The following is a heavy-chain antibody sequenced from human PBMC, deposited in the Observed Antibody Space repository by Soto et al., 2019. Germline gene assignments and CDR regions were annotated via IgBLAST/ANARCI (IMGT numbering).Heavy chain of an antibody. D-gene: IGHD6-25*01. J-gene: IGHJ5*02. CDR1: GGSLSSYY. V-gene: IGHV4-59*01. Sequence: LSLTCTVSGGSLSSYYWTWIRQSPGKGLEWIGYVYFSGNTNYNPSLKSRVTISIDTSKNQFSLRLASVTAADTAFYYCGSVRPSGYVLSWGQGTLVTVS. CDR3: GSVRPSGYVLS. CDR2: VYFSGNT.